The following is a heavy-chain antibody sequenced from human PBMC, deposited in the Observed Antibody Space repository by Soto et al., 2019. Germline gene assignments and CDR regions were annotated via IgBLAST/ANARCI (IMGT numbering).Heavy chain of an antibody. D-gene: IGHD3-9*01. CDR2: ISGSGGST. J-gene: IGHJ4*02. CDR3: AKDFLHYDMLTGYYNGRYFDD. CDR1: GFTFSSYA. Sequence: GGSLRLSCAASGFTFSSYAMSWVRQAPGKGLEWVSAISGSGGSTYYADSVKGRFTISRDNSKNTLYLQMNSLRAEDTAVYYCAKDFLHYDMLTGYYNGRYFDDWGQGTLVTVSS. V-gene: IGHV3-23*01.